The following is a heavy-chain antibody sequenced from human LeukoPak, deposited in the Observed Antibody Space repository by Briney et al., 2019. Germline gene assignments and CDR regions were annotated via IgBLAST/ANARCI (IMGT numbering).Heavy chain of an antibody. D-gene: IGHD2-8*01. CDR1: GYSISSGYY. CDR3: ARGTNGVK. CDR2: IYHSGST. Sequence: PSETMSLTCTVSGYSISSGYYWGWIRQPPGKGLERIGSIYHSGSTYYNPSLKSRVTISVDTSKNQFSLKLSSVTAADAAVYYCARGTNGVKWGQGTLVTVSS. J-gene: IGHJ4*02. V-gene: IGHV4-38-2*02.